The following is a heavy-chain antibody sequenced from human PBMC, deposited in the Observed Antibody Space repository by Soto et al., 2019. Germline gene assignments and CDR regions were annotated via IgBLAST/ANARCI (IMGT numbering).Heavy chain of an antibody. D-gene: IGHD6-19*01. Sequence: EVQLVESGGGLVQPGGSLRLSCAASGFRFNIYSMNWVRQAPGKGLEWSAYMTSDTKTIKYAESVKGRFTISRDNDNNVVYLQMNSLRDEDTAVYYCARSVEGHFDYWGQGTVVTVSA. CDR2: MTSDTKTI. J-gene: IGHJ4*02. CDR3: ARSVEGHFDY. CDR1: GFRFNIYS. V-gene: IGHV3-48*02.